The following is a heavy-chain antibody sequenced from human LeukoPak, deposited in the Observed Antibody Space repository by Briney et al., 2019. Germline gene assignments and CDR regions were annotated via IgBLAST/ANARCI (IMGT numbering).Heavy chain of an antibody. CDR2: IIPIFGTA. CDR1: GGTFSSYA. CDR3: ARDGYGDYLYWFDP. V-gene: IGHV1-69*01. Sequence: SVKVSCKASGGTFSSYAISWVRQAPGQGLEWMGGIIPIFGTANYAQKFQGRVTITADESTSIAYMELSSLRSEDTAVYYCARDGYGDYLYWFDPWGQGTLVIVSS. D-gene: IGHD4-17*01. J-gene: IGHJ5*02.